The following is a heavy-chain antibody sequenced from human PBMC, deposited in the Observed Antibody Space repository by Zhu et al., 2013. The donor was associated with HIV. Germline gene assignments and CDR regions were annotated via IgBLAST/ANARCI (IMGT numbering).Heavy chain of an antibody. CDR1: GGTFDSYA. J-gene: IGHJ4*02. CDR3: ARDSSDSSGPFDY. CDR2: IIPIFGTA. V-gene: IGHV1-69*06. D-gene: IGHD3-22*01. Sequence: QVQLVQSGAEVKMPGSSVKVSCKASGGTFDSYAINWVRQAPGERLEWMGGIIPIFGTANYAQKFQGRVTITADKSTSTAYMELSSLRSEDTAVYYCARDSSDSSGPFDYWGQGTLVTVSS.